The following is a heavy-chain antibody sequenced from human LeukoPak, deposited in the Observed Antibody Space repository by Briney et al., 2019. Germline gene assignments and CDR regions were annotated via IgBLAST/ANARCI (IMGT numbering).Heavy chain of an antibody. D-gene: IGHD3-9*01. CDR1: GFTFSDYS. V-gene: IGHV3-48*02. CDR3: ARVGYDILTGFHY. J-gene: IGHJ4*02. Sequence: GGSLRLSCAASGFTFSDYSINWVRQAPGKGLEWVSFISSRSSSIYYADSVKGRFTISRDNAKKSLYLQMNSLRDEDTAVYYCARVGYDILTGFHYWGQGTLVTVSS. CDR2: ISSRSSSI.